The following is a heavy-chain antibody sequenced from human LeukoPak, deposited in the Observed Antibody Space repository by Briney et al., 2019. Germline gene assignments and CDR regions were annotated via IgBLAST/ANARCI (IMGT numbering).Heavy chain of an antibody. CDR1: GGSISSYY. CDR3: ARDCSDGSCYPLYGMDV. Sequence: TSETLSLTCTVSGGSISSYYWTWIRQPPGKGLEWIGYIYYSGSTNYNPSLKSRVTISVDTSKNQFSLRLSSVTAADTAVYYCARDCSDGSCYPLYGMDVWGQGTTVTVSS. J-gene: IGHJ6*02. CDR2: IYYSGST. V-gene: IGHV4-59*01. D-gene: IGHD2-15*01.